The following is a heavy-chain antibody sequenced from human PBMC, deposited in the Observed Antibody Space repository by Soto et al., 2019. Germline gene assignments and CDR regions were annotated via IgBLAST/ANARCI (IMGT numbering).Heavy chain of an antibody. CDR1: GYSFTRYS. Sequence: ASVKVSCKASGYSFTRYSIHWVRQAPGQSLEWMGWTNAGNGNTKYSQKFQGRVTITRDTSSSTAYMELSSLRSEDTSVYYCGRDSKWDDTSVGMDVWGQGTKVTVSS. J-gene: IGHJ6*02. CDR3: GRDSKWDDTSVGMDV. D-gene: IGHD3-22*01. V-gene: IGHV1-3*01. CDR2: TNAGNGNT.